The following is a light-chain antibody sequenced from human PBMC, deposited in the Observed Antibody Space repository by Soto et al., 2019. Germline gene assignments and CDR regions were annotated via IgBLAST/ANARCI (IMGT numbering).Light chain of an antibody. CDR3: CSYAGTGTWV. CDR1: SSDVGSY. CDR2: EGS. Sequence: QPASVSGSPGQSITISCTGTSSDVGSYVSWYQQHPGKAPKLMIYEGSKRPSGVSIRFSGSKSGNTASLTISGLQAEDEADYYCCSYAGTGTWVFGGGTKVTVL. J-gene: IGLJ3*02. V-gene: IGLV2-23*01.